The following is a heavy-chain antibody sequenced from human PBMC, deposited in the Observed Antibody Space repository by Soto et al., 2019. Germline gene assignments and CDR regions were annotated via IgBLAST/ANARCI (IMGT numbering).Heavy chain of an antibody. CDR2: IYYSGST. V-gene: IGHV4-61*08. CDR3: ARASALALDDFWSGYPSHDYYYGMDV. J-gene: IGHJ6*02. CDR1: GGCISSGGYS. D-gene: IGHD3-3*01. Sequence: ASETLSLTCTVSGGCISSGGYSWSWIRHQHVTGLVHIGYIYYSGSTNYNPSLKRRVTISVDASKNQFSLKLSSVTAADTAVYYCARASALALDDFWSGYPSHDYYYGMDVWGQGIPVTVSS.